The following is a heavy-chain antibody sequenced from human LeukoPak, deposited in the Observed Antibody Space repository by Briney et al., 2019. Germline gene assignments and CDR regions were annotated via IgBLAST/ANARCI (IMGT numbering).Heavy chain of an antibody. D-gene: IGHD3-10*01. CDR2: IKQDGSEK. CDR1: GFTFSSDW. V-gene: IGHV3-7*03. CDR3: ARDSWDYYGSGSYYRNYYYYGMDV. Sequence: GGSLRLSCAASGFTFSSDWMSWVRQAPGKGLEWVANIKQDGSEKYYVESVKGRFTISRDNAKNSLYLQMNSLRAEDTAVYYCARDSWDYYGSGSYYRNYYYYGMDVWGKGTTVTVSS. J-gene: IGHJ6*04.